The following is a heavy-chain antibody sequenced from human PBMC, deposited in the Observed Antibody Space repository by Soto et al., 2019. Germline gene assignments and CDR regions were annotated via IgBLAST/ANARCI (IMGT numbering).Heavy chain of an antibody. CDR2: ISATGGGT. J-gene: IGHJ4*02. D-gene: IGHD3-16*01. CDR1: GFKFSNYA. V-gene: IGHV3-23*01. CDR3: AKDRRAGGNSAFYFDF. Sequence: GGSLSLSWAASGFKFSNYAMSWVRQAPGKGLEWVSLISATGGGTYYADSVKGRFTISRDNSHNTLYLQVHSLTAEDTAVYYCAKDRRAGGNSAFYFDFWGQGAQVTVS.